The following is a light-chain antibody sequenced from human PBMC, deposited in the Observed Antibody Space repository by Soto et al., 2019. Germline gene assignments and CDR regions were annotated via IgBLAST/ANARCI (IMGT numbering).Light chain of an antibody. Sequence: EILMTQSPATLSVSPGERATLSCRATQTVNNKVVWYQHKPGQAPRLLIYGASTRATGIPARFSGSGSGTEFTLSISSLXSEDFAVYYCQQYNSWPPITFGQGTRLEIK. CDR1: QTVNNK. CDR2: GAS. CDR3: QQYNSWPPIT. J-gene: IGKJ5*01. V-gene: IGKV3-15*01.